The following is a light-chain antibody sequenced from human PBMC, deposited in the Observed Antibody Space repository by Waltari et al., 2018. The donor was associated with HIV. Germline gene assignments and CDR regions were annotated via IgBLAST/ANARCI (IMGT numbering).Light chain of an antibody. Sequence: NFMLTQPHSVSESPGKTVTISCTRSSGSIASNYVQWYQQRPRSAPTTVIYEDNQRPSGVPDLFSGSIDSSSNSASLTISGLKTEDEADYYCQSYDNSVLWVFGGGTKLTVL. J-gene: IGLJ3*02. CDR2: EDN. CDR1: SGSIASNY. V-gene: IGLV6-57*03. CDR3: QSYDNSVLWV.